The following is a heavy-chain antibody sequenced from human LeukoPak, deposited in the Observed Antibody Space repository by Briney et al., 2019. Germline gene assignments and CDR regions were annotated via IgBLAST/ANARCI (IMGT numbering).Heavy chain of an antibody. J-gene: IGHJ4*02. Sequence: GGSLRLSCAASGFIFSRYGMSWVRQAPGKGLEWVSAISGSGGTTYYADSVKGRFTTSRDNSKNTLYLQMNSLRAEDTAVYYCAKPAISSRGWYYDYWGQGTLVTVSS. CDR3: AKPAISSRGWYYDY. D-gene: IGHD6-19*01. CDR1: GFIFSRYG. V-gene: IGHV3-23*01. CDR2: ISGSGGTT.